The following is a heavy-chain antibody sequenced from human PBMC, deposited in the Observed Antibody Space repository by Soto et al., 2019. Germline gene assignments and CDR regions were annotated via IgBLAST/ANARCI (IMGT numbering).Heavy chain of an antibody. Sequence: SETLSLTCTVSGGSISSYYWSWIRQPPGKGLEWIGYIYYSGSTNYNPSLKSRVTISVDTSKNQFSLKLSSVTAADTAVYYCARAPPVYDFWSGYLPNWFDPWGQGTLVTVSS. J-gene: IGHJ5*02. V-gene: IGHV4-59*01. CDR1: GGSISSYY. D-gene: IGHD3-3*01. CDR2: IYYSGST. CDR3: ARAPPVYDFWSGYLPNWFDP.